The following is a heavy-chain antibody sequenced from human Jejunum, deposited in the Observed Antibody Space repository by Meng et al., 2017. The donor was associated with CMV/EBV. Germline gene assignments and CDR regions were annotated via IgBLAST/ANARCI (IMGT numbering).Heavy chain of an antibody. CDR3: ARRGAVSGSFDY. V-gene: IGHV1-2*02. D-gene: IGHD6-25*01. CDR1: GYTCSGYY. J-gene: IGHJ4*02. Sequence: ASGYTCSGYYLHWVRQAPGQGLEWMGWINPNSGGTNYAQNFQGSVTMTRDTSITTAYMELSRLRSDDTAMYYCARRGAVSGSFDYWGQGTLVTVSS. CDR2: INPNSGGT.